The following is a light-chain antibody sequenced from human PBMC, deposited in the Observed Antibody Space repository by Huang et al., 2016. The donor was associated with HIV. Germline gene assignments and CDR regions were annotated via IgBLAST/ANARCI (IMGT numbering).Light chain of an antibody. CDR2: ATS. CDR1: QGISNS. J-gene: IGKJ1*01. V-gene: IGKV1-NL1*01. Sequence: DIQMTQSPSSLSASVGDRVTITCRASQGISNSLAWYQQKPGKAPRLLLYATSKLEMGVPSRFSGSGYGTHYILTINTLQPEDFAIYYCQQYHSKPWTFGRGTKVDIK. CDR3: QQYHSKPWT.